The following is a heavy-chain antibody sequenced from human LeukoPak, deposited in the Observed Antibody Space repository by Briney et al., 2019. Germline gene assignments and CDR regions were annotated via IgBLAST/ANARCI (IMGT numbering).Heavy chain of an antibody. J-gene: IGHJ4*02. Sequence: GGSLRLSCAASGFTFSSYGMHWVRQAPGKGLEWVAVISYDGSNKYYADSVKGRFTISRDNSKNTLYLQMNGLRAEDTAVYYCAKAQNYYDSSGYYSHYFDYWGQGTLVTVSS. V-gene: IGHV3-30*18. CDR2: ISYDGSNK. CDR3: AKAQNYYDSSGYYSHYFDY. D-gene: IGHD3-22*01. CDR1: GFTFSSYG.